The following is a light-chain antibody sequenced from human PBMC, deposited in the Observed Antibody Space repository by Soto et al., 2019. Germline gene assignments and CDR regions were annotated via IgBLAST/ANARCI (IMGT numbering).Light chain of an antibody. CDR2: DVN. CDR1: SSDVGRYNY. V-gene: IGLV2-14*03. Sequence: QSALTQPASVSGSPGQSITISCTGTSSDVGRYNYVSWYQQHPDKAPKLMIYDVNNRPSGVSNRFSGSKSGNTASLTISGLQAEDEADYYCCSFTGSSTPWVFGGGTKVTVL. J-gene: IGLJ3*02. CDR3: CSFTGSSTPWV.